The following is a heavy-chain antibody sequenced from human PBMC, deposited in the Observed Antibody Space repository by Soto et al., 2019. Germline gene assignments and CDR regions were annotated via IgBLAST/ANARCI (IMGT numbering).Heavy chain of an antibody. D-gene: IGHD6-19*01. CDR2: IYYSGST. Sequence: SETLSLTCTFSGCSISSYYWSWIRQPPGKGLEWIGYIYYSGSTNYNPSLKSRVTISVDTSKNQFSLKLSSVTAADTAVYYCARHGSGWYGLSYYYYMDVWGKGTTVTVSS. J-gene: IGHJ6*03. CDR3: ARHGSGWYGLSYYYYMDV. V-gene: IGHV4-59*08. CDR1: GCSISSYY.